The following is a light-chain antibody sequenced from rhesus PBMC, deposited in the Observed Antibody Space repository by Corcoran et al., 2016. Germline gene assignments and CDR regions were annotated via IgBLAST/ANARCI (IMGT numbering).Light chain of an antibody. Sequence: YDLTQPPSVSVSPGQTATITCGGDNIGIDVVNWYQQRPPEAPVLVIYFDTERPSGIPERFSGSRSGNTATLTVSGVEPGDEADYYCQAWESSSDRYMFAVGTRLTVL. CDR2: FDT. CDR3: QAWESSSDRYM. V-gene: IGLV3-44*01. J-gene: IGLJ1*01. CDR1: NIGIDV.